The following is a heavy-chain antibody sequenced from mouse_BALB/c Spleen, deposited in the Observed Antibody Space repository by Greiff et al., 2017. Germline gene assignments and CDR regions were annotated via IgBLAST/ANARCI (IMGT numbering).Heavy chain of an antibody. J-gene: IGHJ2*01. D-gene: IGHD1-3*01. V-gene: IGHV2-9*02. CDR2: IWAGGST. Sequence: QVHVKQSGPGLVAPSQSLSITCTVSGFSLTSYGVHWVRQPPGKGLEWLGVIWAGGSTNYNSALMSRLSIRKDNSKSQVFLKMTSLQTDDTALFLCGKSGLSYYFADWGQGTPLTVSS. CDR1: GFSLTSYG. CDR3: GKSGLSYYFAD.